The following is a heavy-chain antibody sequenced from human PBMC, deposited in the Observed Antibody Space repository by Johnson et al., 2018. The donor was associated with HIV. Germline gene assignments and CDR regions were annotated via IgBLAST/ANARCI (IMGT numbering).Heavy chain of an antibody. Sequence: VQLVESGGGVVQPGRSLRLSCAASGFTFSSYGMHWVRQAPGKGLEWVAVISYDGSNKYYADSVKGRFTISRDNSKNTLYLQMNSLRAEDTAVYYCAKDRYSSSPTAFDIWGQGTMVTVSS. CDR2: ISYDGSNK. V-gene: IGHV3-30*18. CDR1: GFTFSSYG. CDR3: AKDRYSSSPTAFDI. J-gene: IGHJ3*02. D-gene: IGHD6-13*01.